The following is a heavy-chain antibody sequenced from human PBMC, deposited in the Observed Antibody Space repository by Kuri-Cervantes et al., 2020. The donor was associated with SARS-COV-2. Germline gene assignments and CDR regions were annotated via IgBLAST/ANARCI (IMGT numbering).Heavy chain of an antibody. V-gene: IGHV4-34*01. D-gene: IGHD1-7*01. CDR3: ARGMELYIPHAFDI. CDR2: VNHSGST. J-gene: IGHJ3*02. Sequence: SQTLSLTCAVYGGSFSGYYWSWIRQPPGKGLEWIGEVNHSGSTNYNPSLKSRVTISVDTSKNQFSLKLSSVTAADTAVYYCARGMELYIPHAFDIWGQGTMVTVSS. CDR1: GGSFSGYY.